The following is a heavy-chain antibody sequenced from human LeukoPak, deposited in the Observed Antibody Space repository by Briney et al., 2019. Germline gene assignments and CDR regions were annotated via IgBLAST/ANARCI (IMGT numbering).Heavy chain of an antibody. J-gene: IGHJ6*02. CDR3: ARVGHIVVVPAALVDYYYGMDV. D-gene: IGHD2-2*01. Sequence: GGSLRLSCAASGFTFSSYRMNWVRQAPGKGLEWVSSISSSSSYIYYADSVKGRFTISRDNAKNSLYLQMNSLRAEDTAVYYCARVGHIVVVPAALVDYYYGMDVWGQGTTVTVSS. V-gene: IGHV3-21*01. CDR2: ISSSSSYI. CDR1: GFTFSSYR.